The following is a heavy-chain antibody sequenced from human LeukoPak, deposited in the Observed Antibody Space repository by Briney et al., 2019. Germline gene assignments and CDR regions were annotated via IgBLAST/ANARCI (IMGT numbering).Heavy chain of an antibody. V-gene: IGHV3-74*01. J-gene: IGHJ4*02. Sequence: GRSLRLSCGASGFSFSRYWMHWVRQAPGKGLVWVSRISSDGSTTTYADSVKGRFTISRDNAKNTLYLQMNSLRAEDTAVYYCARDGHYDGRAYYNFFDYWGQGILVTVSS. CDR1: GFSFSRYW. D-gene: IGHD3-22*01. CDR2: ISSDGSTT. CDR3: ARDGHYDGRAYYNFFDY.